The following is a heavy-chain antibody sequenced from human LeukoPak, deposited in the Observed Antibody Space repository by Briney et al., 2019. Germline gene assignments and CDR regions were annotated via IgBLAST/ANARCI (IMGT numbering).Heavy chain of an antibody. J-gene: IGHJ4*02. CDR1: GFTFSRHS. V-gene: IGHV3-21*01. CDR3: ARGVEMATTKGFDY. D-gene: IGHD5-24*01. CDR2: ISTSSSYI. Sequence: GGSLRLSCAASGFTFSRHSMNWVRQAPGKGLEWVSSISTSSSYIDYADSVKGRFTIFRDNAKNSLYLQMNSLRADDTAVYYCARGVEMATTKGFDYWGQGTLVTVSS.